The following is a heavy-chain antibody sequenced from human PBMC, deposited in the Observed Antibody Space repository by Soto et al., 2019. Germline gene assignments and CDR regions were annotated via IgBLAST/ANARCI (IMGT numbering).Heavy chain of an antibody. J-gene: IGHJ6*02. D-gene: IGHD6-6*01. CDR1: GFTFSSYW. Sequence: PGGSLRLSCAASGFTFSSYWMSWVRQAPGKGLEWVANIKQDGSEKYYVDSVKGRFTISRDNAKNSLYLQMNSLRAEDTAVYYCARLPRIAARPLYYYYGMDVWGQGTTVTVSS. V-gene: IGHV3-7*01. CDR2: IKQDGSEK. CDR3: ARLPRIAARPLYYYYGMDV.